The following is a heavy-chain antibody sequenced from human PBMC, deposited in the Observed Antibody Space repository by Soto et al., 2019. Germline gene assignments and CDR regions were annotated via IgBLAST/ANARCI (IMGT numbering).Heavy chain of an antibody. CDR2: IYYSGST. CDR3: ARLKAAVLDFDY. D-gene: IGHD2-8*01. V-gene: IGHV4-39*01. J-gene: IGHJ4*02. CDR1: GGSISSSSYY. Sequence: PSETLSLTCTVSGGSISSSSYYWGWIRQPPGKGLEWIGSIYYSGSTYYNPSLKSRVTISVDTSKNQFSLKLSSVTAADTAVYYCARLKAAVLDFDYWGQGTLVTVSS.